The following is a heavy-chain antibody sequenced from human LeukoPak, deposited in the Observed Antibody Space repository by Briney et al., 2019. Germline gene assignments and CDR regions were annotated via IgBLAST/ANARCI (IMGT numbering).Heavy chain of an antibody. V-gene: IGHV4-59*01. CDR2: IFYSGST. D-gene: IGHD6-19*01. CDR1: GGSTSSYY. CDR3: ARGHYSSGSYGERGTLWFDP. J-gene: IGHJ5*02. Sequence: SETLSLTCTVSGGSTSSYYWSWIRQPPGKGLEWIGYIFYSGSTNYNPSLKSRVTMSVDTSKNQFSLKLSSVTAADTAVYYCARGHYSSGSYGERGTLWFDPWGQGTLVTVSS.